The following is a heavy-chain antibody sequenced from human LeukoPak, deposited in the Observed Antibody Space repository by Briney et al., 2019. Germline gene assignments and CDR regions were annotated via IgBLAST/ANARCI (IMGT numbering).Heavy chain of an antibody. CDR2: INPNSGGT. CDR1: GYTFTGYY. Sequence: ASVKVSCKASGYTFTGYYMHWVRQAPGQGLEWMGWINPNSGGTNYAQKFQGSVTMTRDTSISTAYMELSRLRSDVRAVYYCARAKRYGDSSSWYGDAFDIWGQGTMVTVSS. J-gene: IGHJ3*02. CDR3: ARAKRYGDSSSWYGDAFDI. V-gene: IGHV1-2*02. D-gene: IGHD6-13*01.